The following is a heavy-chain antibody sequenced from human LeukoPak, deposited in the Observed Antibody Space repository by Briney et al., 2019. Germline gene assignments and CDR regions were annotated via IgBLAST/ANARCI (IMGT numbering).Heavy chain of an antibody. V-gene: IGHV3-7*04. CDR1: GFTFSNSY. Sequence: PGGSLRLSCGAPGFTFSNSYLGWVRQTPGRGLEWVAYINPDGSQKFYVASMEGRFTISRDNAQSSLYLQMDSLRGEDSARYYCARATRWSFDSWGLGSLVTVSS. J-gene: IGHJ4*02. CDR3: ARATRWSFDS. CDR2: INPDGSQK. D-gene: IGHD1-26*01.